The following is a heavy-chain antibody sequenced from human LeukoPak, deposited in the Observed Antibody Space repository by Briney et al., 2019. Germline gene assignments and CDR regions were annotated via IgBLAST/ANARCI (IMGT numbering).Heavy chain of an antibody. Sequence: ASVKVSCKASGYTFTGYYMHWVRQAPGQGLEWMGWINSNSGGTNYAQKFQGRVTMTRDTSISTAYMDLSRLRSDDTAVYYCAAPAPNSSSWFRAFDIWGQGTMVTVSS. CDR2: INSNSGGT. J-gene: IGHJ3*02. CDR3: AAPAPNSSSWFRAFDI. CDR1: GYTFTGYY. V-gene: IGHV1-2*02. D-gene: IGHD6-13*01.